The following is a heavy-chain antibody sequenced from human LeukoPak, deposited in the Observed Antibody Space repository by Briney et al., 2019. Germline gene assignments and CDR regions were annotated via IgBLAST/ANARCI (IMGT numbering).Heavy chain of an antibody. CDR1: GFRFSFYW. J-gene: IGHJ5*01. CDR2: VNSDESDI. CDR3: AKEEGDAFFSRTAGFDS. V-gene: IGHV3-74*03. D-gene: IGHD3-16*01. Sequence: PGGSLRLSCTASGFRFSFYWMHWVRQVPGKEPVWISRVNSDESDITYADSVKGRFTISRDNAKNTVYLLMNNVRVDDTAVYYCAKEEGDAFFSRTAGFDSWGQGTVVIVSS.